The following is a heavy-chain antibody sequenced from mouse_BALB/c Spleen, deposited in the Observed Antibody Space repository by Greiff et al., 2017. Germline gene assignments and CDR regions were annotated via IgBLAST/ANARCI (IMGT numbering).Heavy chain of an antibody. CDR1: GYTFTSYV. CDR2: INPYNDGT. J-gene: IGHJ3*01. CDR3: ARWGMETPYGNSWFAY. V-gene: IGHV1-14*01. D-gene: IGHD2-1*01. Sequence: EVQLVESGPELVKPGASVKMSCKASGYTFTSYVMHWVKQKPGQGLEWIGYINPYNDGTKYNEKFKGKATLTSDKSSSTAYMELSSLTSEDSAVYYCARWGMETPYGNSWFAYWGQGTLVTVSA.